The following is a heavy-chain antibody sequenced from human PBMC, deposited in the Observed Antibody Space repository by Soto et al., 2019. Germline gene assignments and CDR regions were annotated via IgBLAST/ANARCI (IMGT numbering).Heavy chain of an antibody. CDR1: GFTFSSYA. D-gene: IGHD2-15*01. V-gene: IGHV3-23*01. CDR2: IDGSGGDT. Sequence: GGSLRLSCAASGFTFSSYAMGWVRQAPGTGLGWVSVIDGSGGDTSFADSVKGRFTISRDNSKNTLYLHMNSLRAEDTARYYCAKERVAAAYVETSPFDFWGQGTQVTVSS. CDR3: AKERVAAAYVETSPFDF. J-gene: IGHJ4*02.